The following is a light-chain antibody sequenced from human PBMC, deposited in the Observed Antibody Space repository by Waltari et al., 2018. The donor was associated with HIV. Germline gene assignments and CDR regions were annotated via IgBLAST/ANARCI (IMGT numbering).Light chain of an antibody. Sequence: QSVLTQPSSASGTLGQSVTMSCSGSTSNIGSNYVYWYQQLPGTAPKLLMYRDNQRHSGVPDGSSGSKSGTSSSLAISGLRSEDEGDYDCAAWDDSLSGSTWGFRGGTTVTVL. V-gene: IGLV1-47*01. CDR2: RDN. CDR3: AAWDDSLSGSTWG. CDR1: TSNIGSNY. J-gene: IGLJ2*01.